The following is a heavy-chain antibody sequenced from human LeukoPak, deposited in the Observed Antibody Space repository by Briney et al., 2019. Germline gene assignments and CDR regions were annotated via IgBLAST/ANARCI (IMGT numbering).Heavy chain of an antibody. J-gene: IGHJ6*03. CDR1: GYTFTSHV. D-gene: IGHD3-16*01. Sequence: GASVKVSCKASGYTFTSHVLHWVRQAPGQRLEWMGWINAGNTNTKYSQKFQGRVTITTDTSASTAYMELSSLRSEDTAVYYCASVDYSMSMDVWGRGTTVTVSS. CDR3: ASVDYSMSMDV. V-gene: IGHV1-3*01. CDR2: INAGNTNT.